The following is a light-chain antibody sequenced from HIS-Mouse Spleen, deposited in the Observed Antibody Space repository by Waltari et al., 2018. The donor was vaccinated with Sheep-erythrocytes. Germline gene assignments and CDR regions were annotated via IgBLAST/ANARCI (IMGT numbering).Light chain of an antibody. CDR2: EGS. CDR1: SSDVGSYNL. J-gene: IGLJ3*02. Sequence: QSALTQPASVSGSPGQSITISCTGTSSDVGSYNLVSWYQQHPGKAPKLMIYEGSKPPSGVSMRFSGFKSANTASLKVSGLQSEDEADYYCCSYAGSSTCVFGGGTKLTVL. V-gene: IGLV2-23*01. CDR3: CSYAGSSTCV.